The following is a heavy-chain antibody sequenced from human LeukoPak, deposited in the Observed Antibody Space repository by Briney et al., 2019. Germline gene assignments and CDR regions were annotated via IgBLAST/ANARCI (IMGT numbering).Heavy chain of an antibody. D-gene: IGHD1-14*01. Sequence: SETLSLTCTVSGGSISSYYWSWIRQTPGKGLEWIGYIYYSGSTNYNPSLKSRVTISVDTSKNQFSLKLSSVTAADTAVYYCGTGTTTVDYWGQGTLVTVSS. CDR1: GGSISSYY. CDR3: GTGTTTVDY. CDR2: IYYSGST. J-gene: IGHJ4*02. V-gene: IGHV4-59*08.